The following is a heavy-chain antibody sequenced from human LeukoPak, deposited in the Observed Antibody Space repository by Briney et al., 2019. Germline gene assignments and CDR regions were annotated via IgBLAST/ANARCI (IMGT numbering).Heavy chain of an antibody. D-gene: IGHD1-14*01. CDR3: ARDLRNQYYFDY. CDR2: ISSSSTI. CDR1: GFTFSSYS. Sequence: QPGGSLRLSCAASGFTFSSYSMNWVRQAPGKGLEWVSYISSSSTIYYADSVKGRFTISRDNSKNTLYLQMNSLRAEDTAVYYCARDLRNQYYFDYWGQGTLVTVSS. V-gene: IGHV3-48*01. J-gene: IGHJ4*02.